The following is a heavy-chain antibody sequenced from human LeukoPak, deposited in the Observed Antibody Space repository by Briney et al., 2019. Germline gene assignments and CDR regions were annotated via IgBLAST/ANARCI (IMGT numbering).Heavy chain of an antibody. D-gene: IGHD5-12*01. Sequence: GGSLRLSCAASGFIFSQYSMNWVRQAPGKGLEWVSHIRSSSETFYADSVKGRFTISRDNARNSLYLQMNNLRGEDTAMYYCARDAGNSGYGCDLWGQGTLVTVSS. CDR2: IRSSSET. V-gene: IGHV3-48*01. CDR1: GFIFSQYS. CDR3: ARDAGNSGYGCDL. J-gene: IGHJ5*02.